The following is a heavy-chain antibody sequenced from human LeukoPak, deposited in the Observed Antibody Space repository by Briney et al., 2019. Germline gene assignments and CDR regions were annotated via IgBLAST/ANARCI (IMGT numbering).Heavy chain of an antibody. CDR3: ARGYDVGDYVPFNY. CDR1: GGAFSSYT. CDR2: IIPILRST. J-gene: IGHJ4*02. D-gene: IGHD4-17*01. Sequence: SVKVSCKASGGAFSSYTVTWVRQAPGQGLEWMGGIIPILRSTNFAQKFQGRVTITADELTSSVYMEMSSLTSEDTAVYYCARGYDVGDYVPFNYWGQGTLVTVSS. V-gene: IGHV1-69*16.